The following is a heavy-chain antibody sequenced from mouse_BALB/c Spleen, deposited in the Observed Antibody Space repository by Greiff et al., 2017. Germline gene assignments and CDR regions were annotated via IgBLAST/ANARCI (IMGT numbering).Heavy chain of an antibody. CDR3: ARWGSGYWFAY. V-gene: IGHV1-9*01. CDR1: GYTFSSYW. CDR2: ILPGSGST. Sequence: QVQLQQSGAELMKPGASVKISCKATGYTFSSYWIEWVKQRPGHGLEWIGEILPGSGSTNYNEKFKGKATFTADTSSNTAYMQLSSLTSEDSAVFYCARWGSGYWFAYWGKGTLVTVSA. D-gene: IGHD3-1*01. J-gene: IGHJ3*01.